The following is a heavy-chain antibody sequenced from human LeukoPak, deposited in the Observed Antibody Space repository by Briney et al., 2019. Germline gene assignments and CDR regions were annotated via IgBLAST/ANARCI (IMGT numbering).Heavy chain of an antibody. Sequence: GGSLRLSCAASGFTVSSNYMSWVRQAPGKGLEWVAVISYDGSNKYYADSVKGRFTISRDSSKNTLYLQMNSLRAEDTAVYYCAKDRYFLGSRNYFDYWGQGTLVTVSS. CDR1: GFTVSSNY. D-gene: IGHD3-9*01. V-gene: IGHV3-30*18. CDR2: ISYDGSNK. CDR3: AKDRYFLGSRNYFDY. J-gene: IGHJ4*02.